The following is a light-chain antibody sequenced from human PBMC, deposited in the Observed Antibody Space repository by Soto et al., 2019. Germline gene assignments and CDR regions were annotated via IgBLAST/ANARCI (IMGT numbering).Light chain of an antibody. V-gene: IGKV3-15*01. Sequence: EIVMTQSPATLSVSPGERATLSCRASQSVSSSLAWYQQKAGQAPRLLIYGASTRATGIPARFSGSGTGTEFTLTISSLQSEDFAVYYCQQYNNWPPWTFGQGTKVEIK. CDR3: QQYNNWPPWT. CDR2: GAS. CDR1: QSVSSS. J-gene: IGKJ1*01.